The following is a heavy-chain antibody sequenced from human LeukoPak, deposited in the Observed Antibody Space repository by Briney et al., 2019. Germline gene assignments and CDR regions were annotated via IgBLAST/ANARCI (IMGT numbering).Heavy chain of an antibody. Sequence: PGRSLRLSCAASGFTFSSYAMHWVRQAPGKGLEWVAVISYDGSNKYYADSVKGRFTISRDNSKNTLYLQMNSLRAEDTAVYYCARDVRKDPLHAHYSSSSTLPDYWGQGTLVTVSS. CDR3: ARDVRKDPLHAHYSSSSTLPDY. V-gene: IGHV3-30-3*01. J-gene: IGHJ4*02. CDR1: GFTFSSYA. D-gene: IGHD6-13*01. CDR2: ISYDGSNK.